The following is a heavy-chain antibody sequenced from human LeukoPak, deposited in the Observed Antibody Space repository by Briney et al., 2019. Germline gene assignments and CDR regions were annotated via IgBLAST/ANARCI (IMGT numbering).Heavy chain of an antibody. Sequence: SVKVSCKASGGTFSSYAISWVRQAPGQGLGWMGGIIPIFGTANYAQKFQGRVTITADESTSTASMELSSLRSEDTAVYYCAIPRYCSGGSCYAPADYWGQGTLVTVSS. CDR2: IIPIFGTA. CDR1: GGTFSSYA. J-gene: IGHJ4*02. CDR3: AIPRYCSGGSCYAPADY. D-gene: IGHD2-15*01. V-gene: IGHV1-69*13.